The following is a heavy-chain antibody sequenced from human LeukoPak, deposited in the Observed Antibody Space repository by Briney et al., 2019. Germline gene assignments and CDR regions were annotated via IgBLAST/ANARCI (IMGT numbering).Heavy chain of an antibody. D-gene: IGHD6-13*01. CDR3: ARDLPYSSSWESIDY. Sequence: ASVKVSCKASGYTFTSYGISWVRQAPGQGLEWMGWISAYNGNTSYAQKLQGRVTMTTDTSTSTAYMELSSLRSEDTAVYYCARDLPYSSSWESIDYWGQGTLVTVSS. CDR2: ISAYNGNT. J-gene: IGHJ4*02. CDR1: GYTFTSYG. V-gene: IGHV1-18*01.